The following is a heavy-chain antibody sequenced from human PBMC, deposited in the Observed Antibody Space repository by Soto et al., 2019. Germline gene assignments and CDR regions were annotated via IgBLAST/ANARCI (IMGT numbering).Heavy chain of an antibody. D-gene: IGHD3-3*01. Sequence: ASVKVSCKASGYTFTSYAMHWVRQAPGQRLEWMGWINAGNGNTKYSQKFQGRVTITRDTSASTAYMELSSLRSEDTAVYYCARERLIFGVVMNHRVPRYMWFDPWGQGTLVTVSS. J-gene: IGHJ5*02. CDR3: ARERLIFGVVMNHRVPRYMWFDP. CDR2: INAGNGNT. V-gene: IGHV1-3*01. CDR1: GYTFTSYA.